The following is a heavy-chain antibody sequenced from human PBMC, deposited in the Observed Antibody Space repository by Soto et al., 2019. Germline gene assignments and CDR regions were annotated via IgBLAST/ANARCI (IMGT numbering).Heavy chain of an antibody. V-gene: IGHV4-31*03. CDR3: ARGHHSYYYMDV. Sequence: SETLSLTCTVSGGSISSGGYYWSWIRQHPGKGLEWIGYIYYSGSTYYNPSLKSRVTISVDTSKNQFSLKLSSVTAADTAVYYCARGHHSYYYMDVWGKGTTVTVSS. J-gene: IGHJ6*03. CDR2: IYYSGST. CDR1: GGSISSGGYY.